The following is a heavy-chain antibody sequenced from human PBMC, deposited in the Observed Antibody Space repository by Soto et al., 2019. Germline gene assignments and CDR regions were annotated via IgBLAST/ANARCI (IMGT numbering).Heavy chain of an antibody. V-gene: IGHV1-46*01. J-gene: IGHJ6*02. CDR3: AREGYYCGSGSYYYYYGMDV. CDR1: GYTFTSYY. D-gene: IGHD3-10*01. CDR2: INPSGGST. Sequence: ASVKVSCKASGYTFTSYYMHWVRQAPGQGLEWMGIINPSGGSTSYAQKFQGRVTMTRDTSTSTVYMELSSLRSEDTAVYYCAREGYYCGSGSYYYYYGMDVWGQGTTVTVSS.